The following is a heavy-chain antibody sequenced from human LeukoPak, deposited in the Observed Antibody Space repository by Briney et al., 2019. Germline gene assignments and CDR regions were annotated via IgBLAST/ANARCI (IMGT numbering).Heavy chain of an antibody. Sequence: GGSLRLSCAASGFTFSSHAMSWVRQAPGKGLEWVSVISGSDGTTYYADSVKGRFTISRDNSKNTLYLQMNSLRAEDTAVYFCAKWDYDFRSTYYKGYYFDNWGQGTLVTVSP. CDR1: GFTFSSHA. J-gene: IGHJ4*02. D-gene: IGHD3-3*01. CDR3: AKWDYDFRSTYYKGYYFDN. CDR2: ISGSDGTT. V-gene: IGHV3-23*01.